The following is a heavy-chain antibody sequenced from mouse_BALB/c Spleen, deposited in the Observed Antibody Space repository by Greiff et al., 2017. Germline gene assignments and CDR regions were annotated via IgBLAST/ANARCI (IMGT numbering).Heavy chain of an antibody. J-gene: IGHJ2*01. CDR2: ISNGGGST. V-gene: IGHV5-12-2*01. Sequence: DVKLVESGGGLVQPGGSLKLSCAASGFTFSSYTMSWVRQTPEKRLEWVAYISNGGGSTYYPDTVKGRFTISRDNAKNTLYLQMSSLKSEDTAMYYCARQTTVGGFDYWGQGTTLTVSS. D-gene: IGHD1-1*01. CDR3: ARQTTVGGFDY. CDR1: GFTFSSYT.